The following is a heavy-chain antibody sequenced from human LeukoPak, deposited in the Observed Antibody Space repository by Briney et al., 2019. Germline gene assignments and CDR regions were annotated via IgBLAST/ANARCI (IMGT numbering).Heavy chain of an antibody. CDR2: IGSRNIYI. V-gene: IGHV3-21*01. Sequence: PGGSLRLSCAASGFTFSTYWMTWVRQAPGKGLEWVSSIGSRNIYIYYADSVKGRFTISRDDARNSLYLQMNNLRAEDTAVYFCARDYDGEVAVPANWFAPWGQGTLVTVSS. CDR3: ARDYDGEVAVPANWFAP. CDR1: GFTFSTYW. J-gene: IGHJ5*02. D-gene: IGHD2-15*01.